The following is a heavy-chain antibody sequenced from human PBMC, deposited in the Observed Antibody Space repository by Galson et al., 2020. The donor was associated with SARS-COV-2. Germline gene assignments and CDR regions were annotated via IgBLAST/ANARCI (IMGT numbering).Heavy chain of an antibody. D-gene: IGHD6-19*01. Sequence: ETSETLSLTCTVSGGSISSYYWSWIRQPPGKGLEWMGYFYNGGSTKYNPSLKSRVTISVDTSKNQFSLKLRSVTAADTALYYCARYTYSSGWSEWGQGTLVTVSS. J-gene: IGHJ4*02. CDR2: FYNGGST. CDR1: GGSISSYY. CDR3: ARYTYSSGWSE. V-gene: IGHV4-59*01.